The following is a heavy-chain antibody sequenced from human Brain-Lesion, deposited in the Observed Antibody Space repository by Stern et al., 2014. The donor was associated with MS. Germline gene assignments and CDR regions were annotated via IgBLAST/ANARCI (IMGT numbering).Heavy chain of an antibody. Sequence: QVQLVQSGAEVKKPGASVKVSCKVSGYTLTDLSMPWVRQAPRKGLEWMGGFDPEDGETIYAQKFQGRVTMTEDTSTDTAYMELSSLRSEDTAVYYCATLSPGAGGNYYRHFDYWGQGTLVTVSS. CDR3: ATLSPGAGGNYYRHFDY. D-gene: IGHD1-26*01. V-gene: IGHV1-24*01. CDR2: FDPEDGET. CDR1: GYTLTDLS. J-gene: IGHJ4*02.